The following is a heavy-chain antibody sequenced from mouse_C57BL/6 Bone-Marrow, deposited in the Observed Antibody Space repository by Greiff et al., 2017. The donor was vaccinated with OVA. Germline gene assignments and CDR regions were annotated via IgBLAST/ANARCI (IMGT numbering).Heavy chain of an antibody. D-gene: IGHD1-1*01. J-gene: IGHJ3*01. CDR1: GYTFTSYW. CDR3: ARGYYVSSRLWLAY. V-gene: IGHV1-50*01. Sequence: QVQLQQPGAELVKPGASVKLSCKASGYTFTSYWMQWVKQRPGKGLEWIGEIDTSDSYPNYNQKFKGKATLTVDTSSSTAYMQLISLTSEDSAVYYCARGYYVSSRLWLAYWGQGTLVTVSA. CDR2: IDTSDSYP.